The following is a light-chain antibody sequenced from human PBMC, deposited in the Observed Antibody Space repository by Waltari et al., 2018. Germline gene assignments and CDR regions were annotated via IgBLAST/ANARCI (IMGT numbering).Light chain of an antibody. CDR1: RAVRSD. CDR2: GAS. J-gene: IGKJ5*01. V-gene: IGKV3-15*01. CDR3: QQYNDWIN. Sequence: ILMTQSPVTLSVSPGERVTLSCRASRAVRSDLAWYQQKPGRSPRLLIYGASTRATGVPASFSGSGSWTDVSLTITSLQSEDLAVYYCQQYNDWINFGQGTRLEI.